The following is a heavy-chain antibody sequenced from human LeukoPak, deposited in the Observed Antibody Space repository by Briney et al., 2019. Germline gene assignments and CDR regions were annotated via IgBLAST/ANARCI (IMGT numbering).Heavy chain of an antibody. CDR1: GYTFTSYG. Sequence: ASVKVSCTASGYTFTSYGICWVRQAPGQGLEWMGWISAYNGNTNYAQTLQGRVTMTTDTSTSTAYMELRSLRSDDTAVYYCAATDSSGYYYPPVFDYWGQGTLVTVSS. V-gene: IGHV1-18*01. CDR2: ISAYNGNT. D-gene: IGHD3-22*01. CDR3: AATDSSGYYYPPVFDY. J-gene: IGHJ4*02.